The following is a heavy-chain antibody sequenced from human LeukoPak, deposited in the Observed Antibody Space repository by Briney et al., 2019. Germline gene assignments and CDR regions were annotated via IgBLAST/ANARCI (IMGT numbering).Heavy chain of an antibody. J-gene: IGHJ6*02. V-gene: IGHV5-51*01. CDR3: ARHLALAGSYYEMDV. Sequence: GESLKISCKSSGYSFPNYWIGWVRQMPGKGLGWMGIIFPGNSDVKYSPSFQGQVSISADKSITTAYLQWSSLKASDTAMYYCARHLALAGSYYEMDVWAQGTTVTVSS. CDR2: IFPGNSDV. CDR1: GYSFPNYW. D-gene: IGHD6-19*01.